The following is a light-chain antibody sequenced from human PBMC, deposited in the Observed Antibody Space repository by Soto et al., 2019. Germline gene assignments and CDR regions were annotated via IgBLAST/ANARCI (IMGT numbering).Light chain of an antibody. CDR2: DAY. CDR1: QSVSSSY. CDR3: QQRHMWPIT. J-gene: IGKJ5*01. Sequence: EIVLKHSPGTLSLSPCERATLSSSASQSVSSSYLAWYQQKPGQAPRLLIYDAYNRATGIPPRFSGSGSGTDFTLTISSLEPEDSAVYYCQQRHMWPITFGQGTRLEI. V-gene: IGKV3D-20*02.